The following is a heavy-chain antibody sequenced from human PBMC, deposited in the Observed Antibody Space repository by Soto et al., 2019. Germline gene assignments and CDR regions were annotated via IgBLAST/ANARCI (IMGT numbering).Heavy chain of an antibody. CDR2: INSDGSST. Sequence: EVQLVESGGGLVQPGGSLSLSCAASGFTFSSYWMHWVRQAPGKGLVWVSRINSDGSSTSYADSVKGRFTISRDNAKNTLYLPMNSLRAEDTAVYYCVRTSLVVAAATREDYWGQGTLVNVSS. CDR1: GFTFSSYW. V-gene: IGHV3-74*01. D-gene: IGHD2-15*01. J-gene: IGHJ4*02. CDR3: VRTSLVVAAATREDY.